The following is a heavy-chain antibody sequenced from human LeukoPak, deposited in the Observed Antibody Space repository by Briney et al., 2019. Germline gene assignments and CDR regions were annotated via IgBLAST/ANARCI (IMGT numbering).Heavy chain of an antibody. J-gene: IGHJ4*02. CDR3: ARDCSSTNCFGNY. Sequence: PGGSLRLSCAASGFTFNKSWMSWVRQAPGKGPEWVANIKEDGTQKYYVDSVRGRFTISRDNAKNSLYLQMNSLRAEDTAVYYCARDCSSTNCFGNYWGQGTLVTVSS. CDR1: GFTFNKSW. V-gene: IGHV3-7*01. CDR2: IKEDGTQK. D-gene: IGHD2-2*01.